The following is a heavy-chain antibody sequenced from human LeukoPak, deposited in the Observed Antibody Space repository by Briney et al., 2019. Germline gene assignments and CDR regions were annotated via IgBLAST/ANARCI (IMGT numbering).Heavy chain of an antibody. CDR2: ISSSSSYI. V-gene: IGHV3-21*01. J-gene: IGHJ6*04. D-gene: IGHD6-19*01. CDR1: GFTFSSYS. Sequence: GGSLRLSCAASGFTFSSYSMNWVRQAPGKGLXXXXSISSSSSYIYYADSVKGRFTISRDNAKNSLYLQMNSLRAEDTAVYYCSRGQSDHYYYGMDVWGKGTTVTVSS. CDR3: SRGQSDHYYYGMDV.